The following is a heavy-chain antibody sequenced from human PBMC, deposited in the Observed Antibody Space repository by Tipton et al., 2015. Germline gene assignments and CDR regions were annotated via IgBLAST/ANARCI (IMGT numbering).Heavy chain of an antibody. CDR1: GGSFSGYY. CDR3: ARGAGNSSTWDFDY. J-gene: IGHJ4*02. V-gene: IGHV4-34*01. CDR2: INHGGSS. D-gene: IGHD6-13*01. Sequence: TLSLTCAVYGGSFSGYYWSWIRQTPGKGLEWIGEINHGGSSNYETSLNSRVSVSVDTSKNQFSLRVSSVTAADTAVYYCARGAGNSSTWDFDYWGQGSLVTVSS.